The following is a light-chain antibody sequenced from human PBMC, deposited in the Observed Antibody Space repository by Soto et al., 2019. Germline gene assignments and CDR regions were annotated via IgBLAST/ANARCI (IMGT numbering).Light chain of an antibody. J-gene: IGKJ4*01. CDR1: QSVSNNY. CDR3: QQSGSSPLT. Sequence: EIVLTQSPGTLSLSPGERATLSCRASQSVSNNYLAWYQQKPGQAPRLLIYGASNRATGIPDRFSGSGSATDFTLTISRLEPEDFAVDFCQQSGSSPLTFGGGTKVEIK. CDR2: GAS. V-gene: IGKV3-20*01.